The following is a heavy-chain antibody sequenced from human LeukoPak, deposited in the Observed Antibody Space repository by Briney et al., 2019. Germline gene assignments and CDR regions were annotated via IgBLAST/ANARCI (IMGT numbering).Heavy chain of an antibody. V-gene: IGHV3-23*01. CDR1: GFTFDNYA. D-gene: IGHD4-11*01. Sequence: GGSLRLSCEASGFTFDNYAMSWVRQAPGKGLEWVSAISNSGVSTHYADSVKGRFTISRDNAKNSLYLQMNSLRAEDTAVYFCARDAGDYSDLYYFDYWGQGTLVTVSS. CDR3: ARDAGDYSDLYYFDY. J-gene: IGHJ4*02. CDR2: ISNSGVST.